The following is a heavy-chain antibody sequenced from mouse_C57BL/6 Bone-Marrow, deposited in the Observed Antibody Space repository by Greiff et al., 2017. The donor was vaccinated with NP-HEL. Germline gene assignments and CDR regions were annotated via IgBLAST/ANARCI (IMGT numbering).Heavy chain of an antibody. V-gene: IGHV5-6*01. Sequence: EVQRVESGGDLVKPGGSLKLSCAASGFTFSSYGMSWVRQTPDTRLEWVATISSGGSYTYYPDSVKGRFTISRDNAKNTLYLQMSSLKSEDTAMDYCARGGQLRFPFAYWGQGTLVTVSA. CDR1: GFTFSSYG. CDR3: ARGGQLRFPFAY. CDR2: ISSGGSYT. D-gene: IGHD3-2*02. J-gene: IGHJ3*01.